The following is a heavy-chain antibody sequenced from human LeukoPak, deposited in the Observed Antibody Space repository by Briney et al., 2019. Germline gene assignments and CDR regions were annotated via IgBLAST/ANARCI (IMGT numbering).Heavy chain of an antibody. CDR2: FDPEDGET. Sequence: GASVKVSCKVSGYTLTELSMHWVRQAPGEGLEWMGGFDPEDGETIYAQKFQGRVTMTEDTSTDTAYMELSSLRSEDTAVYYCATDLEWRSSGWWGYWGQGTLVTVSS. J-gene: IGHJ4*02. CDR1: GYTLTELS. D-gene: IGHD6-19*01. V-gene: IGHV1-24*01. CDR3: ATDLEWRSSGWWGY.